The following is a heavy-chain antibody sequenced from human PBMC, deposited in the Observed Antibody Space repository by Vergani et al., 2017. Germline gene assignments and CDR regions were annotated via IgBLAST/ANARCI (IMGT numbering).Heavy chain of an antibody. D-gene: IGHD3-9*01. J-gene: IGHJ4*02. CDR1: GYTFTAYY. CDR3: AREPPLTGFFDY. CDR2: ISPDGFST. V-gene: IGHV1-46*03. Sequence: QVQLVQSGAEVGKPGASVKISCKASGYTFTAYYIHWVRQAPEQGLEWVGVISPDGFSTFYAQKFQGRVTITRDTYTSTVYVEVTSLRSDDTAVYYCAREPPLTGFFDYWGQGTLVTVSS.